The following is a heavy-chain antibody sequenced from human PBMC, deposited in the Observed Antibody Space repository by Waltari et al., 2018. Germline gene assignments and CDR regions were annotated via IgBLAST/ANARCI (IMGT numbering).Heavy chain of an antibody. CDR2: FSVYNGNT. Sequence: QVQLVQSGAEVKKPEASVKVSCKASGYTFTNYGISWVRQAPGQGLEWMGWFSVYNGNTNYGQKLQGRVTMTTDTSTSTAYMELRSLRSDDTAVYYCARGVPGSWPDYYFDHWGQGTLVTVSS. CDR1: GYTFTNYG. V-gene: IGHV1-18*01. D-gene: IGHD3-10*01. CDR3: ARGVPGSWPDYYFDH. J-gene: IGHJ4*02.